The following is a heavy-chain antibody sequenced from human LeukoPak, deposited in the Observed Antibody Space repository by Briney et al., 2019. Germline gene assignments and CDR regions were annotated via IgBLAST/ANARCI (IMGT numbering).Heavy chain of an antibody. J-gene: IGHJ4*02. D-gene: IGHD3-3*01. V-gene: IGHV3-7*01. CDR3: ARGVLESYFDY. CDR1: GFTFSSYW. CDR2: IKQDGSEK. Sequence: GGSLRLSCAASGFTFSSYWMSWVRQAPGKGLEWVANIKQDGSEKYYVDSVKGRFTISRDSAKNSPYLQMNSLRAEDTAVYYCARGVLESYFDYWGQGTLVTVSS.